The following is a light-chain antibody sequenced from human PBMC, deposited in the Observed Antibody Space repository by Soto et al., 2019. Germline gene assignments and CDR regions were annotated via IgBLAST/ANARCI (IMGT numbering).Light chain of an antibody. CDR1: QSVSSK. CDR2: GAS. Sequence: ETVMTQSPATLSVSPGERATLPCRASQSVSSKLAWYQQKPGQAPRLLIYGASTRATGIPARFSGSGSGTEFTLSISSLHSEDSAVYYCQQYNNWPPITFSQGTRLEIK. V-gene: IGKV3D-15*01. CDR3: QQYNNWPPIT. J-gene: IGKJ5*01.